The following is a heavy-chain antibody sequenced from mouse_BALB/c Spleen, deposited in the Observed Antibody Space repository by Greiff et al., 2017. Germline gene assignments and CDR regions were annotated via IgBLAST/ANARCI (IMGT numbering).Heavy chain of an antibody. CDR1: GFSLTSYD. CDR2: IWTGGGT. Sequence: VQLQQSGPGLVAPSQSLSITCTVSGFSLTSYDISWIRQPPGKGLEWLGVIWTGGGTNYNSAFMSRLSISKDNSKSQVFLKMNSLQTDDTAIYYCVRRITTVVGYFDVWGAGTTVTVSS. J-gene: IGHJ1*01. V-gene: IGHV2-9-2*01. D-gene: IGHD1-1*01. CDR3: VRRITTVVGYFDV.